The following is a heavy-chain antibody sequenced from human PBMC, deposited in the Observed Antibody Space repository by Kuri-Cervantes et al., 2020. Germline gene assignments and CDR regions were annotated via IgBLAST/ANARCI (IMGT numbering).Heavy chain of an antibody. D-gene: IGHD3-16*01. V-gene: IGHV1-45*02. CDR3: ARGARRTSNWFDP. CDR2: ITPFNGST. Sequence: SVKVSCKASGYTFTYRYLHWVRQAPGQALEWMGWITPFNGSTNYAQKFQDRVTITRDRSMSTAYMELSSLRSEDTAVYYCARGARRTSNWFDPWGQGTLVTVSS. CDR1: GYTFTYRY. J-gene: IGHJ5*02.